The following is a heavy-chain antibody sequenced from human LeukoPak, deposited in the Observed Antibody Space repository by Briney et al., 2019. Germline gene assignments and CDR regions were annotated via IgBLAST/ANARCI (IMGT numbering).Heavy chain of an antibody. CDR1: GASITSGTYY. CDR3: ARRFGAADNHNYYYYMDV. V-gene: IGHV4-61*02. J-gene: IGHJ6*03. D-gene: IGHD6-13*01. CDR2: AYTSGTT. Sequence: KTSETLSLTCTVSGASITSGTYYWTWIRQTAGKGLEWIGRAYTSGTTNYNPSLKSRVTISVDSSKNQFSLKLTSVTAADTAVYYCARRFGAADNHNYYYYMDVWGKGTTVTVSS.